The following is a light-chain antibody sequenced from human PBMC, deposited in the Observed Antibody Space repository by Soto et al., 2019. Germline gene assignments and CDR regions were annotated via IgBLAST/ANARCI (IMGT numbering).Light chain of an antibody. CDR1: QSISSW. J-gene: IGKJ1*01. CDR2: DAS. CDR3: KQYNSYSPA. V-gene: IGKV1-5*01. Sequence: DIQMTQSPSTLSASVGDRVTITCRASQSISSWLAWYQQKPGKAPKLLIYDASSLESGVPSRFSGSGSGTEFPLTISSLQPDDFATYYCKQYNSYSPAFGQGTKVDIK.